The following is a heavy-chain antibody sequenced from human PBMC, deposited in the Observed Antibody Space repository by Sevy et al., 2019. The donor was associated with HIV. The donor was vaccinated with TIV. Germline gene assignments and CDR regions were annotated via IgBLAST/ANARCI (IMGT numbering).Heavy chain of an antibody. CDR2: ISYDGRNK. D-gene: IGHD4-17*01. V-gene: IGHV3-30*09. CDR1: GFTFSSYA. J-gene: IGHJ4*02. CDR3: VCRNSQLATLKDRFTTSLDIPRKSLKTEITTINYGERVVYSCGTDDCYHPFDY. Sequence: GGSLRLSCSASGFTFSSYALLWVRQAPGKGLEWVSLISYDGRNKYYSDSVKGRFAISRDDSKTTLFLQMESLRTEDRNNYFAVCRNSQLATLKDRFTTSLDIPRKSLKTEITTINYGERVVYSCGTDDCYHPFDYWGRGTLVTVSS.